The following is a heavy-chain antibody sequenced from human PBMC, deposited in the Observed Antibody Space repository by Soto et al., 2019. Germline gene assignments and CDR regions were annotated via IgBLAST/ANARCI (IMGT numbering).Heavy chain of an antibody. CDR3: ARSTYFYYDSSGYYYYYGMDV. D-gene: IGHD3-22*01. J-gene: IGHJ6*02. V-gene: IGHV1-18*01. CDR1: GYTFTSYG. Sequence: QVQLVQSGAEVKKPGASVKVSCKASGYTFTSYGISWVRQAPGQGLEWMGWISAYNGNTNYAQKLQGRVTMTTDTYTSTAYMELRSLRSDDTAVYYCARSTYFYYDSSGYYYYYGMDVWGQGTTVTVSS. CDR2: ISAYNGNT.